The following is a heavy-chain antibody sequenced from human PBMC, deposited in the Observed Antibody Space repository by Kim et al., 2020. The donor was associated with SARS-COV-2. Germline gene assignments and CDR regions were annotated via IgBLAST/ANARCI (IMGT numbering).Heavy chain of an antibody. D-gene: IGHD3-10*01. J-gene: IGHJ4*02. Sequence: TYYADSVKGRFTIARDNAKNTLYLQMNSLRAEDTAVYYCAKIGPYGSAYDYCGQGTLVTVSS. V-gene: IGHV3-23*01. CDR2: T. CDR3: AKIGPYGSAYDY.